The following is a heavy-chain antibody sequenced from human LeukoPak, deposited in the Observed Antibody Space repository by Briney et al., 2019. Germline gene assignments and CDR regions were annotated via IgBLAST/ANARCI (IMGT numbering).Heavy chain of an antibody. D-gene: IGHD6-13*01. CDR1: GFTFSSYA. CDR2: ISYDGSNK. J-gene: IGHJ3*02. Sequence: GGSLRLSCAASGFTFSSYAMHWVRQAPGKGLEWVAVISYDGSNKYYADPVKGRFTISRDNSNNTLYLQMNSLRAEDTAVYYCARDSSSWSPDWTAFDIWGQGTMVTVSS. CDR3: ARDSSSWSPDWTAFDI. V-gene: IGHV3-30-3*01.